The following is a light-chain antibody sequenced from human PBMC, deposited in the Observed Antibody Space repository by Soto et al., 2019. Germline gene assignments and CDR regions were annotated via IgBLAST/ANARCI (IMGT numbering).Light chain of an antibody. CDR3: QSYDSNLSGSEV. Sequence: QSVLTQPASVSGSPGQSITISCTGTSSDVGSYNLVSWYQQHPGKAPKLMIYEGSKRPSGVSNRFSGSKSGNTASLTISGLQAEDEADYYCQSYDSNLSGSEVFGTGTKVTVL. J-gene: IGLJ1*01. CDR1: SSDVGSYNL. V-gene: IGLV2-23*01. CDR2: EGS.